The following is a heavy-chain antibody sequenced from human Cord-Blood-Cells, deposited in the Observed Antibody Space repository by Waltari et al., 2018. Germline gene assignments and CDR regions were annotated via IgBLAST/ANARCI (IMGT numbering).Heavy chain of an antibody. CDR3: ATIPYSSSWSNPFDY. CDR1: GFTFSSYA. D-gene: IGHD6-13*01. CDR2: ISYDGSNK. J-gene: IGHJ4*02. V-gene: IGHV3-30*04. Sequence: QVQLVESGGGVVQPGRSLRLSCAASGFTFSSYAMHWVRQAPGKGLEWVAVISYDGSNKYYADSVKGRFTISRDNSKNTLYLQMNSLRAEDTAVYYCATIPYSSSWSNPFDYWGQGTLVTVSS.